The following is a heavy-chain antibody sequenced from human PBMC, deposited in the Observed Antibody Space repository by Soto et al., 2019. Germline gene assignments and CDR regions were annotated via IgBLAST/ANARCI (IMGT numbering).Heavy chain of an antibody. CDR2: IHSSGSI. Sequence: PSETLSLTCTVSGGSISSGDYYWSWIRQAPGRGLEWIGYIHSSGSIYYNPSLKSRAKMSVDTAGNQFSLNVSSVTVADTAVYYCARDIDGLLDDNCGPFPRPGWGQGTLVTVSS. CDR1: GGSISSGDYY. D-gene: IGHD2-21*01. J-gene: IGHJ1*01. CDR3: ARDIDGLLDDNCGPFPRPG. V-gene: IGHV4-30-4*01.